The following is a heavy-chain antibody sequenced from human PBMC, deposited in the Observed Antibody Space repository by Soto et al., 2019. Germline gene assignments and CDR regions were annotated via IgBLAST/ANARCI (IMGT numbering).Heavy chain of an antibody. D-gene: IGHD3-3*01. Sequence: PGVSLRLSCAASGFTFSSYAMRWVRQAPGKGLEWVAVISYDGSNKYYADSVKGRFTISRDNSKNTLYLQMNSLRAEDTAVYYCAREGFGVVTNDAFDIWGQGTMVTVSS. CDR3: AREGFGVVTNDAFDI. V-gene: IGHV3-30-3*01. CDR1: GFTFSSYA. CDR2: ISYDGSNK. J-gene: IGHJ3*02.